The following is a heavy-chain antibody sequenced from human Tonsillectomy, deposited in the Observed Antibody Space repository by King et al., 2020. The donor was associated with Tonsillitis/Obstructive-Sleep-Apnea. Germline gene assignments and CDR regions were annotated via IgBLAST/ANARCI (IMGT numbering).Heavy chain of an antibody. V-gene: IGHV5-51*01. CDR1: GYSFPNYW. Sequence: QLVQSGAEVKKPGESLKISCKGSGYSFPNYWIGWVRQMPGRGLEWIGVIYPGDSDTRYSPSFQGQVTISADKSISTAYLQWSSLKASDIAMYYCARQWGSSWNQFDYWGQGALVTVSS. J-gene: IGHJ4*02. CDR3: ARQWGSSWNQFDY. CDR2: IYPGDSDT. D-gene: IGHD6-13*01.